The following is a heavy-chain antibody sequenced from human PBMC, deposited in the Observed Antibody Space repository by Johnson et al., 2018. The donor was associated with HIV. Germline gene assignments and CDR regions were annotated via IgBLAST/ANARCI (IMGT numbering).Heavy chain of an antibody. D-gene: IGHD3-22*01. CDR1: GFTFSSYA. V-gene: IGHV3-30-3*01. CDR2: ISYDGSNK. J-gene: IGHJ3*02. CDR3: ARDGDWGHISMIGVVLRHDAFDI. Sequence: QVQLVESGGGVVQPGRSLRLSCAASGFTFSSYAMHWVRQAPGKGLEWVAVISYDGSNKYYADSVKGRFTISRANSKNTLYLQINSLRAEDTAVYSCARDGDWGHISMIGVVLRHDAFDIWGQGTMVTVSS.